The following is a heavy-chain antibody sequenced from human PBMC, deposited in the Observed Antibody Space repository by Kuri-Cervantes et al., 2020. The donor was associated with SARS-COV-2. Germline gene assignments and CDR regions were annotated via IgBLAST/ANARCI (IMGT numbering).Heavy chain of an antibody. CDR2: ISVSGTTM. Sequence: GGSLRLSCAASGFTVSTYTMNWVRQAPGKGLEWVSYISVSGTTMYYADSVKGRFTIYRDNAKSSLYLQMNSLRAEDTAVYYCAREGEEYFDLWGRGTLVTVSS. CDR1: GFTVSTYT. V-gene: IGHV3-48*01. J-gene: IGHJ2*01. CDR3: AREGEEYFDL. D-gene: IGHD3-10*01.